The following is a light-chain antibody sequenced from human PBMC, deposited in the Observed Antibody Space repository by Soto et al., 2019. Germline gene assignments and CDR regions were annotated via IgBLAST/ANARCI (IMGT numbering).Light chain of an antibody. CDR2: EVS. V-gene: IGLV2-14*01. J-gene: IGLJ1*01. Sequence: QSVLTQPASVYGSPGQSITIYCTGTSSDVGGYNHVSWYQQHPGKAPKLMIYEVSNRPSGVSNRCSGSKSGNTASLTISGLQAEDEADYYCSSYTSSSTLYVFGTGTKVTVL. CDR3: SSYTSSSTLYV. CDR1: SSDVGGYNH.